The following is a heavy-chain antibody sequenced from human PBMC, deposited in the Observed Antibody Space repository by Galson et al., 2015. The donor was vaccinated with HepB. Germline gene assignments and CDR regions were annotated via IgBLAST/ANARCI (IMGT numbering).Heavy chain of an antibody. D-gene: IGHD4-17*01. Sequence: QSGAEVKKPGESLKISCKGSGYSFTSYWIGWVRQMPGKGLEWMGIIYPGDSDTRYSPSFQGQVTISADKSTSTAYLQWSSLKASDTAVYYCARGRYGDYGEVYYMDVWGKGTTVTVSS. CDR1: GYSFTSYW. J-gene: IGHJ6*03. V-gene: IGHV5-51*01. CDR2: IYPGDSDT. CDR3: ARGRYGDYGEVYYMDV.